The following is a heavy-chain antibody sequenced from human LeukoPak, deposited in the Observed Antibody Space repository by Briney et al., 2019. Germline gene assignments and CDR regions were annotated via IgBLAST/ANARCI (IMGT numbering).Heavy chain of an antibody. J-gene: IGHJ6*02. CDR3: ARKEVRGVIYQGYYYYGMDV. CDR1: GGTFSSYA. V-gene: IGHV1-69*13. CDR2: IIPIFGTA. Sequence: SVKVSCKASGGTFSSYAISWVRQAPGQGLEWMGGIIPIFGTANYAQKFQGRVTITADESTSTAYMELSSLRSEGTAVYYCARKEVRGVIYQGYYYYGMDVWGQGTTVTVSS. D-gene: IGHD3-10*01.